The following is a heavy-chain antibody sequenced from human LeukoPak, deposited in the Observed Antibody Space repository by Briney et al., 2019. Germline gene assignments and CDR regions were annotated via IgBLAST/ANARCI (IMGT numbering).Heavy chain of an antibody. V-gene: IGHV1-2*02. Sequence: ASVKVSCKASGYTFTGYYMHWVRQAPGQGPEWMGWINPNSGGTNYPQNFQGRVTMTRDTSISTAYMELSRLTSDDTAVYYCARDSSSWPNYYFDYWGQGTLVTVSS. D-gene: IGHD6-13*01. CDR1: GYTFTGYY. CDR2: INPNSGGT. J-gene: IGHJ4*02. CDR3: ARDSSSWPNYYFDY.